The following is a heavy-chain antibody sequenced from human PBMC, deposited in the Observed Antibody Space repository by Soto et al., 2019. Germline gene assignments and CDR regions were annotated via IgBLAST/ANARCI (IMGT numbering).Heavy chain of an antibody. CDR2: ISTDNGNT. D-gene: IGHD3-3*01. V-gene: IGHV1-18*01. CDR1: GYTFTNSG. CDR3: ARDQGITTFGVYSMYYYGMDV. Sequence: QVQLLQSGAEVKKAGASVKVSCKASGYTFTNSGISWVRQAPGQGLEWMGWISTDNGNTNYAQHLQGRVSMTTDTSTSTAYMDLRSLISDDTAVYYCARDQGITTFGVYSMYYYGMDVWGQGTTVTVSS. J-gene: IGHJ6*02.